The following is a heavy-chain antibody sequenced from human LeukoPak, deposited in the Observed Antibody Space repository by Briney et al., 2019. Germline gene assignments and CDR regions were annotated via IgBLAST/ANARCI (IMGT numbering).Heavy chain of an antibody. V-gene: IGHV4-59*01. D-gene: IGHD6-13*01. CDR2: IYYSGST. CDR3: ARASIAAAGTIDY. J-gene: IGHJ4*02. Sequence: SETLSLTCTVSGGSISSYYWSWIRQPPGKGPEWIGYIYYSGSTNYNPSLKSRVTISVDTSKNQFSLKLSSVTAADTAVYYCARASIAAAGTIDYWGQGTLVTVSS. CDR1: GGSISSYY.